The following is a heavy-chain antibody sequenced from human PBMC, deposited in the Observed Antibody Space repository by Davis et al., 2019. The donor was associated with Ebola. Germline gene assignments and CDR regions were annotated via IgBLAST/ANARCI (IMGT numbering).Heavy chain of an antibody. Sequence: ASVKVSCKASGYTFTSYDINWVRQATGQGLEWMGWMNPNSGNTGYAQKFQGRVTITADKSTSTAYMELSSLRSEDTAVYYCARGWSYSSSWYTFDYWGQGTLVTVSS. V-gene: IGHV1-8*01. CDR3: ARGWSYSSSWYTFDY. J-gene: IGHJ4*02. CDR1: GYTFTSYD. D-gene: IGHD6-13*01. CDR2: MNPNSGNT.